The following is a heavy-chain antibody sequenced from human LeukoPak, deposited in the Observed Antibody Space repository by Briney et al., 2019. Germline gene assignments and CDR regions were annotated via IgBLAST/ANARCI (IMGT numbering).Heavy chain of an antibody. CDR2: IIPIFGTA. D-gene: IGHD3-22*01. V-gene: IGHV1-69*13. Sequence: SVKVSCKASGGTFSSYAISWVRQAPGQGLEWMGGIIPIFGTANYAQKFQGRVTITADESTSTAYMELSSLRSEDTAVYYCAREQPYDSSGYYSYGGAFDIWGQGTMVTVSS. CDR3: AREQPYDSSGYYSYGGAFDI. CDR1: GGTFSSYA. J-gene: IGHJ3*02.